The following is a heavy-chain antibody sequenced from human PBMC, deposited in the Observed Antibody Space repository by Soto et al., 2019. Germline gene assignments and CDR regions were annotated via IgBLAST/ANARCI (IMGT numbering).Heavy chain of an antibody. V-gene: IGHV3-23*01. CDR3: AKVGSGGYRYGSPY. CDR1: GFTFGSYA. J-gene: IGHJ4*02. Sequence: GSLRLSCAASGFTFGSYAMSWVPQAPGKGLEWVSAISGSGGSTYYADSVKGRFTISRDNSKNTLYLQMNSLRAEDTAVYYCAKVGSGGYRYGSPYWAQGTLVTVSS. CDR2: ISGSGGST. D-gene: IGHD5-18*01.